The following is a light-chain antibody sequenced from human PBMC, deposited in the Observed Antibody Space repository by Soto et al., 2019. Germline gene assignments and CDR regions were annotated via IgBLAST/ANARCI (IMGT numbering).Light chain of an antibody. J-gene: IGKJ3*01. V-gene: IGKV1-5*01. CDR1: QRISSW. CDR3: QQYNSYLLT. Sequence: DIQMTQSPSTLSASVGDRVTITCRAIQRISSWLAWYQQKPGKAPTLLIYDASRLESRVPSRFSGSGYGTEFTLTIRSLQPDDFATYYRQQYNSYLLTFGQGTKVDIK. CDR2: DAS.